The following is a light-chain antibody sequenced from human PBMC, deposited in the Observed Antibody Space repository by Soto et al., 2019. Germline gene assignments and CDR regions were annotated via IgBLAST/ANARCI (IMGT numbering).Light chain of an antibody. V-gene: IGKV3-20*01. Sequence: EIVLTQSPGTLSLSPGERANLSCRASQSLSSSYLAWYQQKPGQAPRLLIYGASSRAPGTPDRFSGSGSGTDFTLTISRLEPEDFAVYYCQQYGSSPGTFGQGTKVEIK. CDR3: QQYGSSPGT. CDR2: GAS. J-gene: IGKJ1*01. CDR1: QSLSSSY.